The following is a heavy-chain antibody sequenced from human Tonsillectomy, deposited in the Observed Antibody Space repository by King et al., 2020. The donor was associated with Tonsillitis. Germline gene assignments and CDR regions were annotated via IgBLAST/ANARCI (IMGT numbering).Heavy chain of an antibody. CDR1: GFSLTTSGVG. J-gene: IGHJ6*02. CDR3: AHVSRTVSGYFHVMDV. V-gene: IGHV2-5*02. CDR2: IYWDDDD. Sequence: QITLKESGPTLVKPTQTLTLTCTVSGFSLTTSGVGVAWIRQPPGKALEWLALIYWDDDDRYSPSLRSRLSITRDTSKNQVVLTMTNMDPVDTGPYYCAHVSRTVSGYFHVMDVWGLGTTVTVSS. D-gene: IGHD5-12*01.